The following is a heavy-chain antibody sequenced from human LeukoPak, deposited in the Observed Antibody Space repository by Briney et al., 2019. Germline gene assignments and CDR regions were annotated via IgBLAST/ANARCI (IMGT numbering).Heavy chain of an antibody. Sequence: AETLSLPCTVSVRSISYFYWSWIRQPAGKGLEWIGRIYTRGSTNYNPSLKSRVTMSIDTSKEQFYLKLSSVTAADTAVYYCARVRGSSGSYEYYHYMDVWGKGTTVTISS. CDR1: VRSISYFY. V-gene: IGHV4-4*07. J-gene: IGHJ6*03. CDR3: ARVRGSSGSYEYYHYMDV. D-gene: IGHD1-26*01. CDR2: IYTRGST.